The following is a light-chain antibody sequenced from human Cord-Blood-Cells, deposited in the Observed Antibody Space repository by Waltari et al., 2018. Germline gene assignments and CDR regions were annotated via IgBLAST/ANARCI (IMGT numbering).Light chain of an antibody. CDR1: QSISSY. Sequence: DIQMTQSPSSLSASVGDRVTIPCRASQSISSYLNWYQQKPGKAPKRLIYAASSLQSGVPSRFSGSGSGTDFTLTISSLQPEDFATYYCQQSYSTPPTFGQGTKVEIK. CDR2: AAS. CDR3: QQSYSTPPT. J-gene: IGKJ1*01. V-gene: IGKV1-39*01.